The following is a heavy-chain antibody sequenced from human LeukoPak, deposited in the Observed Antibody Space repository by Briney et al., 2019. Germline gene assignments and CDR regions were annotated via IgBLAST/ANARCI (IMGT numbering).Heavy chain of an antibody. V-gene: IGHV3-30*04. CDR3: AKDITSDGLVVDY. CDR1: GFIFGDYA. Sequence: GGSLRLSCAASGFIFGDYAMHWVRQAPGKGLEWVAAIAFDDTDRYYIDSVKGRFTISRNDSKNTLYLHMTSLRAEDTAVYYCAKDITSDGLVVDYWGQGTLVTVSS. J-gene: IGHJ4*02. CDR2: IAFDDTDR. D-gene: IGHD1-26*01.